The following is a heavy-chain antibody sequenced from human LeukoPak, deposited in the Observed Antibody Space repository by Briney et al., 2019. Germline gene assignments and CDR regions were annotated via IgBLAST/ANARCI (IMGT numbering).Heavy chain of an antibody. D-gene: IGHD4-17*01. Sequence: GGSLRVSCAASGFTFSSYAMSGVRQAPGKGLEWVSAISGSGGSTYYADSVKGRFTISRDNSKNTLYLQMNSLRAEDTAVYYCAKDLPGGDYVSGAFDIWGQGTMVTVSS. CDR2: ISGSGGST. V-gene: IGHV3-23*01. CDR1: GFTFSSYA. CDR3: AKDLPGGDYVSGAFDI. J-gene: IGHJ3*02.